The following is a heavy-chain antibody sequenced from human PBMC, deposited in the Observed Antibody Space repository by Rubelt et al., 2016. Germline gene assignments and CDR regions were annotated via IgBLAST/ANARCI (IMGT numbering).Heavy chain of an antibody. CDR3: ARDRTPSGYDSGMDV. J-gene: IGHJ4*02. D-gene: IGHD5-12*01. CDR2: IYSSGST. V-gene: IGHV4-59*01. Sequence: GLEWLGYIYSSGSTTYNASLKSRVTISIDRSKNQFSLNLRSVTAADTAVYYCARDRTPSGYDSGMDVWGQGTLVTVSS.